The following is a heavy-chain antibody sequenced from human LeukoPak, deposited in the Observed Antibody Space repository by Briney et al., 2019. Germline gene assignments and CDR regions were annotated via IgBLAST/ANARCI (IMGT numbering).Heavy chain of an antibody. CDR2: INHSGST. CDR1: GGSFSGYY. D-gene: IGHD5-18*01. Sequence: SETLSLTCAVYGGSFSGYYWSWIRQPPGKGLEWIGEINHSGSTNYNPSLKSRVTTSVDTSKNQFSLKLSSVTAADTAVYYCARVGVDTAMVSADLRGHPFDYWGQGTLVTVSS. J-gene: IGHJ4*02. V-gene: IGHV4-34*01. CDR3: ARVGVDTAMVSADLRGHPFDY.